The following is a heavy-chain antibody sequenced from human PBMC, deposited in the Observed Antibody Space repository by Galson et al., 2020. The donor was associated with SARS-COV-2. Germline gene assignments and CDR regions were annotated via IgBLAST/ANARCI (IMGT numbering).Heavy chain of an antibody. CDR2: FYSSGLS. J-gene: IGHJ6*02. D-gene: IGHD3-16*01. Sequence: ASETLSLTCSVSGVSITNFYWTWIRQSPGKGLEWIGSFYSSGLSSYNPSLHSRVTISLDTYNNQFSLRLTSVAAADTAIYYCGRLAADSIQGRHWWGTTDYESYGIDVWGRGTTVTVSS. CDR3: GRLAADSIQGRHWWGTTDYESYGIDV. CDR1: GVSITNFY. V-gene: IGHV4-59*08.